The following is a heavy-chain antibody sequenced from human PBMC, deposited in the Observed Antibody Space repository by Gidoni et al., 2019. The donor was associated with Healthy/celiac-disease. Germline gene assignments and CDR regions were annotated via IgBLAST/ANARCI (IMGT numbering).Heavy chain of an antibody. D-gene: IGHD2-15*01. CDR1: GGSISSGGYS. CDR3: ARAVGGCSGGSCLNWFDP. J-gene: IGHJ5*02. CDR2: IYQSGST. V-gene: IGHV4-30-2*01. Sequence: QLQLQESGSGLVKPSQTLSLTCAVSGGSISSGGYSWSWIRQPPGKGLEWIGYIYQSGSTYYNPSLKSLVTISVDRSKNQFSLKLSSVTAADTAVYYCARAVGGCSGGSCLNWFDPWGQGTLVTVSS.